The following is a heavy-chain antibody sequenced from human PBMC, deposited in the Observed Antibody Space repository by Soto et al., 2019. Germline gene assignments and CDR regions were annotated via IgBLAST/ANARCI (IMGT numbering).Heavy chain of an antibody. D-gene: IGHD1-26*01. CDR3: AGDPGDRNGMIV. Sequence: EVQVVESGGGLVQPGGSLRLSCAASGFTVSRDYMNWVRQAPGKGLEWVSVIYSGGSTYYADSVKGRFTISRDNSKNTVYLQRNSLRAEDTAVYYCAGDPGDRNGMIVWGQGTTVTVSS. V-gene: IGHV3-66*01. CDR2: IYSGGST. CDR1: GFTVSRDY. J-gene: IGHJ6*02.